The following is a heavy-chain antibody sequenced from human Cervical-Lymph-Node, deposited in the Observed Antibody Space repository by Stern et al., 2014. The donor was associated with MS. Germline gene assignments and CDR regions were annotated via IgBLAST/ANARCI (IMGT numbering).Heavy chain of an antibody. CDR1: GGTFSDYG. D-gene: IGHD5-12*01. CDR2: IIPVFGTA. CDR3: ARDSDLGNGGYGMDV. Sequence: LVQFGAEGKKPGSSVKVSCKASGGTFSDYGISWVRQAPRQGLEWMGGIIPVFGTANYAQNFQGRVTLSADESTSTAYMELSSLRSEDTAVYYCARDSDLGNGGYGMDVWGQGTTITVSS. J-gene: IGHJ6*02. V-gene: IGHV1-69*01.